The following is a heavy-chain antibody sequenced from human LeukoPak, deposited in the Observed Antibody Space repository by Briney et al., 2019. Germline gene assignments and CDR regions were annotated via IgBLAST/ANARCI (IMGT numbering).Heavy chain of an antibody. CDR1: GFSFSNYA. CDR2: ISGSGNTR. CDR3: AKMAYYYGSGSIEYYYYMAV. J-gene: IGHJ6*03. V-gene: IGHV3-23*01. D-gene: IGHD3-10*01. Sequence: GGSLTLSCAASGFSFSNYAMSWVRQAPGKGLEWVATISGSGNTRFYADSVKGRFIISRDNSKNTLYFQMHSLRADDTAVYYCAKMAYYYGSGSIEYYYYMAVWSKGSTLTV.